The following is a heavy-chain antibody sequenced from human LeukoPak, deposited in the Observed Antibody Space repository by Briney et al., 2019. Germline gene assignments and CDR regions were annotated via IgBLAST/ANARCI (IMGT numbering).Heavy chain of an antibody. CDR2: IYHSGST. CDR3: ARENSNSDAFDI. Sequence: PSETLSLTCAVSGYSISSGYYWGWIRQPPGKGLEWIGSIYHSGSTYYNPSLKSRVTISVDTSKNQFSLKLSSVTAADTAVHYCARENSNSDAFDIWGQGTMVTVSS. V-gene: IGHV4-38-2*02. CDR1: GYSISSGYY. J-gene: IGHJ3*02. D-gene: IGHD4-11*01.